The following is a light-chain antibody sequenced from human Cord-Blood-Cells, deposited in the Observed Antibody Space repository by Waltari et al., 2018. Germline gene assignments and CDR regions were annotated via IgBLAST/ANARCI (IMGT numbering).Light chain of an antibody. CDR3: QQYYSYPFT. Sequence: AIRMTQTPSSLSASTEDRVTITCRASQGISSYLAWYQQKPGKAPKLLIYAASTLQSGVPSRFSGSGSWTEFTLTISCLQSEDFATYYCQQYYSYPFTFGPGTKVDIK. V-gene: IGKV1-8*01. CDR2: AAS. CDR1: QGISSY. J-gene: IGKJ3*01.